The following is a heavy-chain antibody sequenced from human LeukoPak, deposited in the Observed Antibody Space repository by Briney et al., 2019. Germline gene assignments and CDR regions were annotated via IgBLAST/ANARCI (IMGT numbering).Heavy chain of an antibody. D-gene: IGHD6-6*01. J-gene: IGHJ4*02. CDR3: ARHQGSHSYSSPLDY. CDR2: IYPGDSDT. CDR1: GYSFTSYW. Sequence: GEPLKISCKSSGYSFTSYWIGWVRQMPGKGLEWMGIIYPGDSDTRYSPSFQGQVTISADKSISTAYLQWSSLKASDTAMYYCARHQGSHSYSSPLDYWGQGTLVTVSS. V-gene: IGHV5-51*01.